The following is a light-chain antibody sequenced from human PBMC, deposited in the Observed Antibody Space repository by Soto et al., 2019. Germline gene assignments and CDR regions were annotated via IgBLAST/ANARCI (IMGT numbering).Light chain of an antibody. CDR1: QNIRSR. CDR2: DAS. V-gene: IGKV1-5*01. J-gene: IGKJ1*01. CDR3: QQYHSYWT. Sequence: DIQMTQSPSTLSASVGDRVTITCRASQNIRSRLAWFQQKPGKAPKLLIYDASSLETGVQQRFSGSGSGTEFTLTISSLQTDDFSTYDCQQYHSYWTFGQGTKVDI.